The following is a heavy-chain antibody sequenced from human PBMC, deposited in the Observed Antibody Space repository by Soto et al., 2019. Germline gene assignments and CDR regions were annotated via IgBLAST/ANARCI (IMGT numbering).Heavy chain of an antibody. Sequence: PGWSLRLSCASSVFTFIHAWMTWVRQAPGKGLEWVGRIKTKTDGGTTDYAAPVKGRFTISRDDSKNTLYLQMNSVETEDTAVYYCTTDRISYGDYVPTYYYYGMDVWGQGTTVTVSS. J-gene: IGHJ6*02. CDR2: IKTKTDGGTT. CDR3: TTDRISYGDYVPTYYYYGMDV. V-gene: IGHV3-15*01. D-gene: IGHD4-17*01. CDR1: VFTFIHAW.